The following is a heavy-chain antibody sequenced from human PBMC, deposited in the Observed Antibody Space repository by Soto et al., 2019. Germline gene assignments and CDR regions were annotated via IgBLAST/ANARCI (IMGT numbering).Heavy chain of an antibody. CDR3: ARGGWNYGYYYYGMDV. CDR2: ISSSSSYI. CDR1: GFTFSSYS. V-gene: IGHV3-21*01. J-gene: IGHJ6*02. D-gene: IGHD1-7*01. Sequence: GGSLRLSCAASGFTFSSYSMNWVRQSPGEGLEWVSSISSSSSYIYYADSVKGRFTISRDNAKNSLYLQMNSLRAEDTAVYYCARGGWNYGYYYYGMDVWGQGTTVTVSS.